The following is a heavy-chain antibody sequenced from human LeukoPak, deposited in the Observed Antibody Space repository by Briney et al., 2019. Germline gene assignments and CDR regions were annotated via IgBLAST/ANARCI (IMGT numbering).Heavy chain of an antibody. CDR1: GFTFSSYA. D-gene: IGHD6-13*01. J-gene: IGHJ6*03. CDR3: ARVRGYDYYYMDV. V-gene: IGHV3-30-3*01. CDR2: ISYDGGNK. Sequence: GGSLRLSCAASGFTFSSYAMHWVRQAPGKGLEWVAVISYDGGNKYYADSVKGRFTISRDNSKNTLYLQMNSLRAEDTAVYYCARVRGYDYYYMDVWGKGTTVTVSS.